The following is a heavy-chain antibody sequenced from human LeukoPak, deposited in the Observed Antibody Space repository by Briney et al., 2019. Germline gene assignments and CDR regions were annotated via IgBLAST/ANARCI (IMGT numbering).Heavy chain of an antibody. J-gene: IGHJ3*01. D-gene: IGHD2-21*01. CDR3: ARELAYCGGDCYLAAFDL. CDR2: IYHSGSS. Sequence: SETLSLTRSVSGYSINSGYYWGWIRQPPGKGLEWIGSIYHSGSSYYNPSLKSRVTISVDTSKNQFSLKLSSVTATDTAVYYCARELAYCGGDCYLAAFDLWGQGTMVTVSS. V-gene: IGHV4-38-2*02. CDR1: GYSINSGYY.